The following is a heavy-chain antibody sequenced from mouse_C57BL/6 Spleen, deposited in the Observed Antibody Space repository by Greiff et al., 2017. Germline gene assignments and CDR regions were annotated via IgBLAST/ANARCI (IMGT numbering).Heavy chain of an antibody. CDR1: GFTFSSYA. Sequence: EVKVVESGEGLVKPGGSLKLSCAASGFTFSSYAMSWVRQTPEKRLEWVAYISSGGDYIYYADTVKGRFTISRDNARNTLYLQMSSLKSEDTAMYYCTRGPIYYDRYAMDYWGQGTSVTVSS. J-gene: IGHJ4*01. CDR2: ISSGGDYI. V-gene: IGHV5-9-1*02. D-gene: IGHD2-4*01. CDR3: TRGPIYYDRYAMDY.